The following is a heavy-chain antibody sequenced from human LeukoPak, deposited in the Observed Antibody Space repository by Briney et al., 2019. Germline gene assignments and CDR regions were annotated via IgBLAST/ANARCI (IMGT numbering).Heavy chain of an antibody. Sequence: SETLSLTCTASGGSISSSSYYWGRIRQPPGKGLEWIGSIYYSGSTYYNPSLKSRVTISVDTSKNQFSLKLSSVTAADTAVYYCATWYYYDSSGYYYVMGRRPGYFDYWGQGTLVTVSS. CDR3: ATWYYYDSSGYYYVMGRRPGYFDY. CDR2: IYYSGST. J-gene: IGHJ4*02. D-gene: IGHD3-22*01. V-gene: IGHV4-39*01. CDR1: GGSISSSSYY.